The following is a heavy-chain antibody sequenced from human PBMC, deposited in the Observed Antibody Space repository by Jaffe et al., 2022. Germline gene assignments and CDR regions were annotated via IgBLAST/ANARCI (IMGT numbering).Heavy chain of an antibody. CDR2: ISSSGSTI. Sequence: EVQLVESGGGLVQPGGSLRLSCAASGFTFSSYEMNWVRQAPGKGLEWVSYISSSGSTIYYADSVKGRFTISRDNAKNSLYLQMNSLRAEDTAVYYCAREYYYDSSGYSDAFDIWGQGTMVTVSS. D-gene: IGHD3-22*01. V-gene: IGHV3-48*03. J-gene: IGHJ3*02. CDR1: GFTFSSYE. CDR3: AREYYYDSSGYSDAFDI.